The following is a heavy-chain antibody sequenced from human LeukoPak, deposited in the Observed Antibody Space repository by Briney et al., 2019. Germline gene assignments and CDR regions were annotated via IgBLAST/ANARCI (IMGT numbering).Heavy chain of an antibody. D-gene: IGHD1-26*01. J-gene: IGHJ4*02. CDR3: ARVRTPVGPLDF. CDR1: GFTFSSYS. V-gene: IGHV3-30-3*01. CDR2: VSSDGANN. Sequence: GGSLRLSCAASGFTFSSYSMHWVRQAPGKGLEWVAVVSSDGANNYYIDSVKGRLIISRDDSKNTLYLQMNSLRPDDTALYLCARVRTPVGPLDFWGRGTLVTVSS.